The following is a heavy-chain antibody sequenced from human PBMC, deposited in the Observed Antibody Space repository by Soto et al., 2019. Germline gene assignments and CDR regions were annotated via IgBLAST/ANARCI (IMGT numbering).Heavy chain of an antibody. J-gene: IGHJ6*03. CDR2: ISSSSSYI. CDR1: GFTFSSYS. CDR3: VRDPSGSGSYYNIGLGYYYYMDV. V-gene: IGHV3-21*01. D-gene: IGHD3-10*01. Sequence: GGSLRLSCAASGFTFSSYSMNWVRQAPGKGLEWVSSISSSSSYIYYADSVKGRFTISRDNAKNSLYLQMNSLRAEDTAVYYCVRDPSGSGSYYNIGLGYYYYMDVWGKGTTVTVSS.